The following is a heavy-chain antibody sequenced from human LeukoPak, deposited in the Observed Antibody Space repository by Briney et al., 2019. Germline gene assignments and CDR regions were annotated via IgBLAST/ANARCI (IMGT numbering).Heavy chain of an antibody. Sequence: SETLSLTCAVSGYSINSNNWWAWIRQPPRKGLEWIGYIYYSGSTYYNPSLKSRVTLSLDTSKNQFSLKLSSVTAVDTAVYYCARKKDSSGLYQWGQGTLVTVSS. CDR3: ARKKDSSGLYQ. J-gene: IGHJ4*02. CDR2: IYYSGST. V-gene: IGHV4-28*01. D-gene: IGHD3-22*01. CDR1: GYSINSNNW.